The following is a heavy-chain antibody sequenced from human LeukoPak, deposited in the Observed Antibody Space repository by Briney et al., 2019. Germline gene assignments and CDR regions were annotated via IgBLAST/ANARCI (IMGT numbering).Heavy chain of an antibody. CDR3: ARGASSASTWFDP. CDR1: GGSISSYY. CDR2: IYYSGST. Sequence: SETLSLTCTVSGGSISSYYWRWIRQPPGQEREGIGYIYYSGSTNYNLSLKSRVTISLDTSKNQFTLKLGSVTAADTAVYYCARGASSASTWFDPWGQGTLVTVSS. D-gene: IGHD3-16*01. J-gene: IGHJ5*02. V-gene: IGHV4-59*01.